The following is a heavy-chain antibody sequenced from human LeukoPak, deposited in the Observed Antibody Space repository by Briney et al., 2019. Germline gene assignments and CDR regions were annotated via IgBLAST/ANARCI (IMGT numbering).Heavy chain of an antibody. V-gene: IGHV1-18*04. CDR2: ISAYNGNT. CDR1: GYTFTSYG. J-gene: IGHJ4*02. Sequence: ASVKVSCKASGYTFTSYGISWVRQAPGQGLEWMGWISAYNGNTNYAQKLQGRVTMTTDTSTNTAYMELRSLRSDDTAVYYCARSRRFYDILTGYLDYWGQGTLVTVSS. CDR3: ARSRRFYDILTGYLDY. D-gene: IGHD3-9*01.